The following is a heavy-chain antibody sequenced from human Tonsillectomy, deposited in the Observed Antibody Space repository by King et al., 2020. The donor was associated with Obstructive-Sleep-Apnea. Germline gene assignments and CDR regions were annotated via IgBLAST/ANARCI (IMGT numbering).Heavy chain of an antibody. CDR1: GGSISGYY. CDR3: AGGVETAMVTLGCYFDS. Sequence: VPLQESGPGLVKPSQTLSLTCTVSGGSISGYYCSWIRQPPGKGLEWIGYIYNSESTDYNPSLKSRVTISVETSKNQFSLKLRSVTAADTAVYYCAGGVETAMVTLGCYFDSWGQGTLVTVSS. D-gene: IGHD5-18*01. J-gene: IGHJ4*02. V-gene: IGHV4-59*01. CDR2: IYNSEST.